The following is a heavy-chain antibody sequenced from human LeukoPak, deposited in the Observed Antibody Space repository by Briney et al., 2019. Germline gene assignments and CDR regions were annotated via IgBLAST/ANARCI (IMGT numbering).Heavy chain of an antibody. D-gene: IGHD3-22*01. CDR3: AREGVNYYDSSGYYYY. CDR1: GYTFTGYY. J-gene: IGHJ4*02. CDR2: INPSGGST. V-gene: IGHV1-46*01. Sequence: ASVKVSCKASGYTFTGYYMHWVRQAPGQGLEWRGIINPSGGSTSYAQKFQGRVTMTRDTSTSTVYMELSSLRSEDTAVYYCAREGVNYYDSSGYYYYWGQGTLVTVSS.